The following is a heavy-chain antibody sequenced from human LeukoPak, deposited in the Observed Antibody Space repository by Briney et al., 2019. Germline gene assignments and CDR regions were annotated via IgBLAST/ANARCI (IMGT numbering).Heavy chain of an antibody. J-gene: IGHJ4*02. CDR1: GVSISSSSYY. CDR2: IYYSGST. Sequence: SETLSLTCTVSGVSISSSSYYWGWIRQPPGKGLEWMGSIYYSGSTYYNPSLKSRVTISVDTSKNQFSLKLSSVTAADTAVYYCARADYYGSGSYYGRYYFDYWGQGTLVTVSS. V-gene: IGHV4-39*07. CDR3: ARADYYGSGSYYGRYYFDY. D-gene: IGHD3-10*01.